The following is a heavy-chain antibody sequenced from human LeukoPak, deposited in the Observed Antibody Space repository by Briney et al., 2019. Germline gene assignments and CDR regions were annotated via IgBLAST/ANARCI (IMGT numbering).Heavy chain of an antibody. V-gene: IGHV4-30-4*01. J-gene: IGHJ4*02. CDR2: IYYSGST. CDR3: ARAGPGHYFDY. CDR1: GGSISSGDYY. Sequence: SETLSLTCTVSGGSISSGDYYWSWIRQPPGKGLEWIGYIYYSGSTYYNPSLKSRVTISVDTSKNQFSLKLSSVTAADTAVYYCARAGPGHYFDYWGQGTLVTVSS. D-gene: IGHD3-10*01.